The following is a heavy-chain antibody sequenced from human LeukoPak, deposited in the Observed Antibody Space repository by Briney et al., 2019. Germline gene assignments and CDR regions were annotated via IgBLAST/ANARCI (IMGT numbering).Heavy chain of an antibody. CDR1: GFTFNTYE. J-gene: IGHJ4*02. CDR3: ARGGWNYVFNY. V-gene: IGHV3-48*03. Sequence: GGSLRLSCAASGFTFNTYEMNWVRQAPGKGLKWVSYISSSGSTIYYADYVKGRFTISRDNAKNSLYLQMNSLRAEDTAVYYCARGGWNYVFNYWGQGTLVTVSS. D-gene: IGHD1-7*01. CDR2: ISSSGSTI.